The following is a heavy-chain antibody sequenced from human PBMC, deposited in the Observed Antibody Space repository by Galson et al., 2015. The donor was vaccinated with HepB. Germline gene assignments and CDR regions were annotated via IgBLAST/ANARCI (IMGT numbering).Heavy chain of an antibody. CDR2: IDPSDSYT. J-gene: IGHJ4*02. D-gene: IGHD3-10*01. CDR3: ARGGPGIRPYYFDY. Sequence: QSGAEVKKPGESLRISCQGSGYSFTNYWITWVRQMPGKGLEWMGKIDPSDSYTNYSPSFQGHVTISTDKSLSTAYLQWSSLEASDTAMYYCARGGPGIRPYYFDYWGQGTLVTVSS. CDR1: GYSFTNYW. V-gene: IGHV5-10-1*01.